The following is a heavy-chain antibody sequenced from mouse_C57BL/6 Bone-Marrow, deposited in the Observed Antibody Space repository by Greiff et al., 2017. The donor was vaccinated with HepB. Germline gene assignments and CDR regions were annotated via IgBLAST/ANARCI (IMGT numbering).Heavy chain of an antibody. V-gene: IGHV1-63*01. Sequence: VKLQESGAELVRPGTSVKMSCKASGYTFTNYWIGWAKQRPGHGLEWIGDIYPGGGYTNYNEKFKGKATLTADKSSSTAYMQFSSLTSEDSAIYYCARHYGNSTWFAYWGQGTLVTVSA. CDR1: GYTFTNYW. CDR2: IYPGGGYT. D-gene: IGHD2-1*01. CDR3: ARHYGNSTWFAY. J-gene: IGHJ3*01.